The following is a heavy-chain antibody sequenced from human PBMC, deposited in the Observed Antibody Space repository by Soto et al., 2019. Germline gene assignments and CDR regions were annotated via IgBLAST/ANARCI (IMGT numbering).Heavy chain of an antibody. CDR3: ARVGATWAHYYYYGMDV. Sequence: PSETLSLTCTVSGGSISSYYWSWIRQPPGKGLEWIGYIYYSGSTNYNPSLKSRVTISVDTSKNQFSLKLSSVTAADTAVYYCARVGATWAHYYYYGMDVWGQGTTVTVS. V-gene: IGHV4-59*01. D-gene: IGHD1-26*01. CDR1: GGSISSYY. J-gene: IGHJ6*02. CDR2: IYYSGST.